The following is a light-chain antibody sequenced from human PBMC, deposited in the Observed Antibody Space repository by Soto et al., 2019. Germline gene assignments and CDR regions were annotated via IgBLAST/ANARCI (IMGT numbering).Light chain of an antibody. J-gene: IGKJ4*01. CDR1: QSISSW. CDR2: MAS. CDR3: QQYKSFSLT. V-gene: IGKV1-5*03. Sequence: DIPMTQPPSTLSASVGDRVTITCRARQSISSWLAWYQQKPGKAPQILIYMASRLESGVPYSFSGSGSGTEVTLTISSLQPDDGAIYYCQQYKSFSLTFGGRTGLGLK.